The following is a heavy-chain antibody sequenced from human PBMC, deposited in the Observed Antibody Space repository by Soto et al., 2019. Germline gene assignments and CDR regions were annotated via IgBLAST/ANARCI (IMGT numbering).Heavy chain of an antibody. Sequence: QVQLVQSGAEVKKPGASVKVSCKVSGYTLTELSMHWVRQAPGKGLEWMGGFDPEDGETIYAQKFQGRVTMTEDTSTDTAYMELSSLRSEDTAVYYCATIWYDFWSGYYKYNWFDPWGQGTLVTVSS. J-gene: IGHJ5*02. CDR1: GYTLTELS. V-gene: IGHV1-24*01. D-gene: IGHD3-3*01. CDR2: FDPEDGET. CDR3: ATIWYDFWSGYYKYNWFDP.